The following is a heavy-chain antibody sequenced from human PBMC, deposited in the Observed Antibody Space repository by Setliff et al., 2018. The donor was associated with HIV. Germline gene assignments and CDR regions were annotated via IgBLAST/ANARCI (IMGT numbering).Heavy chain of an antibody. J-gene: IGHJ4*02. CDR1: GYSFINYG. CDR2: ISGYNGHT. CDR3: ARVGPFEFDSSGYAEF. V-gene: IGHV1-18*01. D-gene: IGHD3-22*01. Sequence: ASVKVSCKASGYSFINYGMSWVRQAPGQGLEWVAWISGYNGHTNYAQRFQGRVTVTTDTSTSTAYMELRSLRSDDTAVYFCARVGPFEFDSSGYAEFWGQGTPVTVSS.